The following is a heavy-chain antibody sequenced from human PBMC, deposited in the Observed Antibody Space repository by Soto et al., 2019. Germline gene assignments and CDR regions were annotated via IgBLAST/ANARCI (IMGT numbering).Heavy chain of an antibody. CDR3: AKVSLGALTFTDYYYYGLDV. J-gene: IGHJ6*02. CDR2: ISGGGGST. CDR1: GFTFSTYA. V-gene: IGHV3-23*01. Sequence: SGGSLRLSCAASGFTFSTYAMNWVRQAPGKGLEWVSAISGGGGSTYYADSVKGRVTISRDNSKNTLYLQMNSLRAEDTAVYYCAKVSLGALTFTDYYYYGLDVWGQGTTVTVSS. D-gene: IGHD1-26*01.